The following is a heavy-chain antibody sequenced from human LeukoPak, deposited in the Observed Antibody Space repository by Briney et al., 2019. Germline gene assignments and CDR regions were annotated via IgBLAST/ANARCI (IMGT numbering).Heavy chain of an antibody. CDR1: GGTFSSYT. CDR2: IIPILGIA. J-gene: IGHJ4*02. D-gene: IGHD3-22*01. Sequence: RASVKVSCKASGGTFSSYTISWVRQAPGQGLEWMGRIIPILGIANYAQKFQGRVTITADKSTSTAYMELSSLGSEDTAVYYCARDLGRNYYDSSKFDYWGQGTLVTVSS. V-gene: IGHV1-69*04. CDR3: ARDLGRNYYDSSKFDY.